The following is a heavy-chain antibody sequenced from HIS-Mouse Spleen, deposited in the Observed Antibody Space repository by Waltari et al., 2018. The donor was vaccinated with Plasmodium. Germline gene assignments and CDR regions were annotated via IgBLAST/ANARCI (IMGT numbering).Heavy chain of an antibody. CDR3: ASSWYWYFDL. V-gene: IGHV3-30*04. CDR2: ISYDGSNK. D-gene: IGHD6-13*01. J-gene: IGHJ2*01. Sequence: RSLRLSCAASGFTFSSYAMHWVRQAPGKGLEWVAVISYDGSNKYYADSVKGRFTISRDNSKNTLYLQMNSLRAEDTAVYYCASSWYWYFDLWGRGTLVTVSS. CDR1: GFTFSSYA.